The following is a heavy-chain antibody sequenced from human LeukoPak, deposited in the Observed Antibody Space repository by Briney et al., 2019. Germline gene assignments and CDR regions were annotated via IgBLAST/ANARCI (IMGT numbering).Heavy chain of an antibody. CDR2: ISANNANT. V-gene: IGHV1-18*01. CDR1: GYTFSSYG. D-gene: IGHD3-10*01. Sequence: ASVKVSCKASGYTFSSYGISWVRQAPGQGLEWMGWISANNANTNYAQKFQGRVTMTTDTSTSTAYMELRTLRSDDTAVHYCARGPPYVSGSPFFYWGQGTLVTVSS. J-gene: IGHJ4*02. CDR3: ARGPPYVSGSPFFY.